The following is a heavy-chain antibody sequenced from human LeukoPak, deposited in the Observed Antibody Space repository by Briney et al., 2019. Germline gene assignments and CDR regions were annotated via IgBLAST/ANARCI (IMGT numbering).Heavy chain of an antibody. J-gene: IGHJ4*02. D-gene: IGHD6-13*01. CDR1: GASFSGYY. V-gene: IGHV4-34*01. Sequence: SETLSLTCAVYGASFSGYYWSWIRQPPGKGLEWIGEINHTGNTNYNPSLKSRGTISVDTSKNQFSLKLSSVTAADTAVYYCARGPRDSSSWYLNYWGQGTLVAVSS. CDR2: INHTGNT. CDR3: ARGPRDSSSWYLNY.